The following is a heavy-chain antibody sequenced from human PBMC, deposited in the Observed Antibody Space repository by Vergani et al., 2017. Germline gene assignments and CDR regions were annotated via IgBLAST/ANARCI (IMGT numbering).Heavy chain of an antibody. Sequence: QVQLVQSGAEVKKPGASVKVSCKASGYTFTSYDINWVRQATGQGREWMGWMNPNSGNTGYAQKFQGRVTMTRNTSISTAYMELSSLRSEDTAVYYCARQEGSSSWPLPYYMDVWGKGTTVTVSS. J-gene: IGHJ6*03. CDR1: GYTFTSYD. V-gene: IGHV1-8*01. D-gene: IGHD6-13*01. CDR3: ARQEGSSSWPLPYYMDV. CDR2: MNPNSGNT.